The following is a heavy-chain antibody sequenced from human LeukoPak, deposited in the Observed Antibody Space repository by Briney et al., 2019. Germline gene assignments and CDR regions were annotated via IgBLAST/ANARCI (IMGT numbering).Heavy chain of an antibody. CDR1: GFTFSSYE. V-gene: IGHV3-48*03. CDR3: ARDASYTVTNPIGFDY. J-gene: IGHJ4*02. CDR2: ISSSGSTI. D-gene: IGHD4-17*01. Sequence: GGSLRLSCAASGFTFSSYEMNWVRQAPGKGLEWVSYISSSGSTIYHADSVKGRFTISRDNAKNSLYLQMNSLRAEDTAVYYCARDASYTVTNPIGFDYWGQGTLVTVSS.